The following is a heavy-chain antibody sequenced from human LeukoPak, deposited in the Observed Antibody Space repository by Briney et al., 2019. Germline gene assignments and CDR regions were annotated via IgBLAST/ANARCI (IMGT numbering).Heavy chain of an antibody. Sequence: GGSLRLSCAASGFTFSSYSMNWVRQAPGKGLEWVSYISSSSSTIYYADSVKGRFTISRDNAKNSLYLQMNSLRAEDTAVYYCARGVTYYYGSGSQPHFDYWGQGTLVTVSS. D-gene: IGHD3-10*01. CDR2: ISSSSSTI. J-gene: IGHJ4*02. CDR3: ARGVTYYYGSGSQPHFDY. V-gene: IGHV3-48*01. CDR1: GFTFSSYS.